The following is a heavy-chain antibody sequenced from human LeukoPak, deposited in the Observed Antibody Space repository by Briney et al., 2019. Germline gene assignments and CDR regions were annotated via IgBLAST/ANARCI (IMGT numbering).Heavy chain of an antibody. CDR3: ARTYYPNFYYYGMDV. CDR2: ISSSSSYI. Sequence: GGSLRLSCAASGLTFSSYSMNWVRQAPGKGLEWVSSISSSSSYIYYADSVKGRFTISRDNAKNSLYLQMNSLRAEDTAVYYCARTYYPNFYYYGMDVWGKGATVTVSS. D-gene: IGHD3-10*01. V-gene: IGHV3-21*01. J-gene: IGHJ6*04. CDR1: GLTFSSYS.